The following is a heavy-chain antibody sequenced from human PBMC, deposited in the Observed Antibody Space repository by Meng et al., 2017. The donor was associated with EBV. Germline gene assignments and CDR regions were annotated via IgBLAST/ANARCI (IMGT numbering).Heavy chain of an antibody. Sequence: VQLQESGPGLVEPPETLSHTCLVTGGSVNKESNYWGWIRRPPGKGLEYIGYIYCTGSTIYNSSLKSRVTISLDKSKNQFSLKLTSLTAADAAIYYCARGDYTNFPLWFDPWGQGPLVTVSS. V-gene: IGHV4-61*01. CDR3: ARGDYTNFPLWFDP. CDR2: IYCTGST. J-gene: IGHJ5*02. D-gene: IGHD4-11*01. CDR1: GGSVNKESNY.